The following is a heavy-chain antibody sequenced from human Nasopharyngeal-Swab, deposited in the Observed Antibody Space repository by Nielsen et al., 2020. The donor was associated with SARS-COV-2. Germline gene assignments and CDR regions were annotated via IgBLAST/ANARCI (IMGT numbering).Heavy chain of an antibody. Sequence: GESLKISCAASGFTFSSYWMSWVRQAPGKGPEWVANIKQDGSEKYYVDSVKGRFTISRDNAKNSLYLQMNSLRAEDTAVYYCARVKVDYDILTGYRYYYGMDVWGQGTTVTVSS. V-gene: IGHV3-7*01. D-gene: IGHD3-9*01. CDR2: IKQDGSEK. CDR3: ARVKVDYDILTGYRYYYGMDV. J-gene: IGHJ6*02. CDR1: GFTFSSYW.